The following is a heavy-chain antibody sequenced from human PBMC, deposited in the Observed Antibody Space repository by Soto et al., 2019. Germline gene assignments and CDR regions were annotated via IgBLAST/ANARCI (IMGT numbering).Heavy chain of an antibody. CDR1: GFTFSSYR. CDR3: ARDINEGGPQLWPRDFDD. CDR2: ISSSSSTI. J-gene: IGHJ4*02. V-gene: IGHV3-48*02. D-gene: IGHD5-18*01. Sequence: HPXGSLRLTCAASGFTFSSYRMNWVRQAPGKGLEWVSYISSSSSTIYYADSVKGRFTISRDNAKNSLYLQMNSLRDEDTAVYYCARDINEGGPQLWPRDFDDWGQGTLVTVSS.